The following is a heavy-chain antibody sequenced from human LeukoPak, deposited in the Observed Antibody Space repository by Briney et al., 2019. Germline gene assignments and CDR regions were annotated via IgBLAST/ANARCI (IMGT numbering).Heavy chain of an antibody. V-gene: IGHV3-48*02. CDR2: INSDTNIT. Sequence: GGSLRLSCVASDFTFDFYWMTWVRQAPGKGLEWVSHINSDTNITPYTASVSGRFTISRDNAKNSLYLPVNSLRDEDTAVYYCVRDHDWSFDLWGQGALVTVSS. J-gene: IGHJ4*02. CDR3: VRDHDWSFDL. D-gene: IGHD1-1*01. CDR1: DFTFDFYW.